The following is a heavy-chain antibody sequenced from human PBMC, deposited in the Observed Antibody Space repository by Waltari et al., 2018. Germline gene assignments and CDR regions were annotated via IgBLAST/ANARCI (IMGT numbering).Heavy chain of an antibody. Sequence: QVHLVQSGGGVAQPGRSLRLSCAASGFTFSRFAMHWVRQAPGKGPEWVAIMSFDGNDIEYRDSVKGRFTISRDNSKSTLYLQMNNLKVEDTAVYYCARDSKKEGPITSIVVANPYFQYWGQGTPVTVSS. CDR3: ARDSKKEGPITSIVVANPYFQY. J-gene: IGHJ1*01. CDR1: GFTFSRFA. D-gene: IGHD3-22*01. CDR2: MSFDGNDI. V-gene: IGHV3-30*10.